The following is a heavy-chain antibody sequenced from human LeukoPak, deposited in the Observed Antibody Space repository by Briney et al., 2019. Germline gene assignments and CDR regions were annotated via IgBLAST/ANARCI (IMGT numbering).Heavy chain of an antibody. CDR3: ARYYDFWSGNWFDH. D-gene: IGHD3-3*01. Sequence: SETLSLTCTVSGGSISSGGYYWSWIRQHPGKGLEWIVYIYYSGSTYYNPSSKSRITISVNTKKNQFSLKLSSVTAADTAVYYCARYYDFWSGNWFDHWGQGTLVTVSS. V-gene: IGHV4-31*03. CDR2: IYYSGST. J-gene: IGHJ5*02. CDR1: GGSISSGGYY.